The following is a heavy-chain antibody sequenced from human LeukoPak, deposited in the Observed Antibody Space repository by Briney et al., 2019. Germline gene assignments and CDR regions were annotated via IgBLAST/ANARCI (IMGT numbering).Heavy chain of an antibody. V-gene: IGHV4-59*01. J-gene: IGHJ6*03. Sequence: SETLSLTCTVSGGSISSYYWSWIRQPPGKGLEWIGYIYYSGSTNYNPSLKSRVTISVDTSKNQFSLKLSSVTAADTAVYYCARVEEGYGAGRRENYYYYYMDVWGKGTTVTISS. CDR1: GGSISSYY. CDR3: ARVEEGYGAGRRENYYYYYMDV. D-gene: IGHD3-10*01. CDR2: IYYSGST.